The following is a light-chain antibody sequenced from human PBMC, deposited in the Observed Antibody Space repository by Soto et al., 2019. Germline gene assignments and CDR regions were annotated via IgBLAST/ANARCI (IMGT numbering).Light chain of an antibody. CDR1: SSDVGSYNL. CDR3: CSYAGSSILV. V-gene: IGLV2-23*02. J-gene: IGLJ3*02. CDR2: DVS. Sequence: QSALTQPASVSGSPGQSITISCTGTSSDVGSYNLVSWYQQHPGKAPKLMIYDVSKRPSGVSNRFSGSKSGNTASLTISGLQDEDDADYYCCSYAGSSILVFGGGTKLTVL.